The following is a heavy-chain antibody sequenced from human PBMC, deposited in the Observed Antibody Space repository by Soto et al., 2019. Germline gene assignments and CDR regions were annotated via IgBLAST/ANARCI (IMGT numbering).Heavy chain of an antibody. CDR3: ARGSSRWDY. V-gene: IGHV4-4*07. CDR2: IYSGGRN. Sequence: PXETLALTCTVAGCSSSSFYWSWIRQPAGKGLEWIGRIYSGGRNNYNPSLKGRVTMSVDTSKNQFALRLSSVTAADTAMYYCARGSSRWDYWGQGTLVTVSS. D-gene: IGHD6-13*01. CDR1: GCSSSSFY. J-gene: IGHJ4*02.